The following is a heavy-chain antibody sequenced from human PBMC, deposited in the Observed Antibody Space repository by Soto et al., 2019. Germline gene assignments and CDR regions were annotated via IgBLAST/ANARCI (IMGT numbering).Heavy chain of an antibody. CDR3: AKDGSSWYSGWFDP. D-gene: IGHD6-13*01. CDR2: ISYDGSIQ. V-gene: IGHV3-30*18. CDR1: GFTFSTYG. Sequence: GGSLRLSCAASGFTFSTYGMHWVRQAPGKGLEWVAVISYDGSIQYYADSVKGRFTISRDNSKNTLYLQMNSLRAEDTAVYYCAKDGSSWYSGWFDPWGQGTLVTVS. J-gene: IGHJ5*02.